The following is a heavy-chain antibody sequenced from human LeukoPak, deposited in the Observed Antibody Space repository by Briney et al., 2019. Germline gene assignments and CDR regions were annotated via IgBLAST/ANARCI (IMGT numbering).Heavy chain of an antibody. CDR3: ARHDGNCDDYQSPYFFMEV. Sequence: GESLKISFKGSGYIFPSYWIGWVRQMRGKGLGWMGIIYPGDSETRYSPSFQGQVTISADKSISTAYLQWSSLDASDTAMYFCARHDGNCDDYQSPYFFMEVWGNGATVTVSS. J-gene: IGHJ6*03. V-gene: IGHV5-51*01. D-gene: IGHD5-12*01. CDR2: IYPGDSET. CDR1: GYIFPSYW.